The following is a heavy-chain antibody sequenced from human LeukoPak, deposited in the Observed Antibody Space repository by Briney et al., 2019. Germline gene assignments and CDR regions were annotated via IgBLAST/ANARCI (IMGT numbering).Heavy chain of an antibody. V-gene: IGHV4-59*01. CDR3: ARDIQGSSCWDY. J-gene: IGHJ4*02. CDR1: GGSISTYY. CDR2: IYYSGST. Sequence: PSETLSLTCTVSGGSISTYYWSWIRQPPGKGLEWIGYIYYSGSTNYNPSLKSRVTISVDTSKNQLSLRLSSVTAADTAVYYCARDIQGSSCWDYRGQGTLVTVSS. D-gene: IGHD6-13*01.